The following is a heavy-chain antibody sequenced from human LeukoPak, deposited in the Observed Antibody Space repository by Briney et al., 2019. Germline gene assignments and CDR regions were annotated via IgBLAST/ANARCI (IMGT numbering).Heavy chain of an antibody. V-gene: IGHV5-51*01. CDR1: GYSFTSYW. D-gene: IGHD3-16*01. CDR2: IYPGDSDT. Sequence: GEPLPISCQASGYSFTSYWIGWVRPMPGKGLEWMGIIYPGDSDTRSSPSFQGQPTISADKSSSTAYLQWSSLNASDTAMYYCASQSMGGVEYLDAFDIWGRGTMVTVSS. J-gene: IGHJ3*02. CDR3: ASQSMGGVEYLDAFDI.